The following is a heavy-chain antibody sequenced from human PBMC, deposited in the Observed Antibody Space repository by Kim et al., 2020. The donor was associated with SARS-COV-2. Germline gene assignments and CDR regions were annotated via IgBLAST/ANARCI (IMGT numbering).Heavy chain of an antibody. CDR1: GGTFSSYA. J-gene: IGHJ4*02. CDR3: ARAWSPRYCSGGSCYEGPGY. Sequence: SVKVSCKASGGTFSSYAISWVRQAPGQGLEWMGRIIPILGIANYAQKFQGRVTITADKSTSTAYMELSSLRSEDTAVYYCARAWSPRYCSGGSCYEGPGYWGQGTLVTVSS. D-gene: IGHD2-15*01. CDR2: IIPILGIA. V-gene: IGHV1-69*04.